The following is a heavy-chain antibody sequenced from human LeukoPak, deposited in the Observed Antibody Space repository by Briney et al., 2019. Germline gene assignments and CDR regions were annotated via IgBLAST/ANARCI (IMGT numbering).Heavy chain of an antibody. D-gene: IGHD6-19*01. V-gene: IGHV4-39*01. J-gene: IGHJ3*02. CDR3: ARHLNSGWYVRDAFDI. CDR1: GGSISSSSYY. Sequence: SETLSLTCTVSGGSISSSSYYWGWIRQPPGKGLEWIGTIYYSGSTYYNPSLKSRVSISVDTSKNRFSLKLSSVTAAYTPVYYCARHLNSGWYVRDAFDIWGQGTMVTVSS. CDR2: IYYSGST.